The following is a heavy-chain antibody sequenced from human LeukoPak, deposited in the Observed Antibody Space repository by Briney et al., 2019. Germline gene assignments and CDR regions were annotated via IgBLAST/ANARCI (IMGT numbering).Heavy chain of an antibody. Sequence: ASVKVSCKPSSDNLGTYGVSWLRQAPGQGLEWMGWVSVHSGYTKYSQKVQGRVTMTTDRSTSTVYMELKSLRPDDTAVYYCARDVNGDSRRGDWLDPWGQGTLVTVSS. CDR2: VSVHSGYT. D-gene: IGHD7-27*01. CDR3: ARDVNGDSRRGDWLDP. J-gene: IGHJ5*02. CDR1: SDNLGTYG. V-gene: IGHV1-18*01.